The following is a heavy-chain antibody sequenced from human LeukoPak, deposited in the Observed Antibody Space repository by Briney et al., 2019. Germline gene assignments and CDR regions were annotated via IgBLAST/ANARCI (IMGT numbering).Heavy chain of an antibody. V-gene: IGHV3-48*01. Sequence: GGSLRLSCAASGFTFSDYSMNWVRQAPGKGLEWISYIGIDSGNTNYADSVKGRFTISGDKAKNSLYLQMNSLRVEDTAVYYCARGYKYAFDNWGQGTLVTVSS. CDR2: IGIDSGNT. J-gene: IGHJ4*02. D-gene: IGHD5-24*01. CDR1: GFTFSDYS. CDR3: ARGYKYAFDN.